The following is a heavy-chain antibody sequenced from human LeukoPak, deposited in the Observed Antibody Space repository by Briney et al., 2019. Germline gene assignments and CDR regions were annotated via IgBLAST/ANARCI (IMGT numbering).Heavy chain of an antibody. J-gene: IGHJ4*02. CDR1: GGSISSYY. CDR2: IYYSGST. Sequence: SETLSLTCTVSGGSISSYYWSWIRQPPGKGLEWIGYIYYSGSTNYNPSLKSRVTISVDTSKNQFSLKLSSATAADTAVYYCARNNYYDSSGYWYYFDYWGQGTLVTVSS. D-gene: IGHD3-22*01. V-gene: IGHV4-59*01. CDR3: ARNNYYDSSGYWYYFDY.